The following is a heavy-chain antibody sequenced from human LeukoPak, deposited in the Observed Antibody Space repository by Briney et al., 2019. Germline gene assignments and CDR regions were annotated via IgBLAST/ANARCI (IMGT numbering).Heavy chain of an antibody. J-gene: IGHJ4*02. D-gene: IGHD2-15*01. Sequence: KPSETLSLTCTVSGGSIGSYYWSWIRQPPGKGLEWIGYIYYSGSTNYNPSLKSRVTISVDTSKNQFSLKLSSVTAADTAVYYCARFKAATLDFDYWGQGTLVTVSS. CDR2: IYYSGST. CDR1: GGSIGSYY. CDR3: ARFKAATLDFDY. V-gene: IGHV4-59*01.